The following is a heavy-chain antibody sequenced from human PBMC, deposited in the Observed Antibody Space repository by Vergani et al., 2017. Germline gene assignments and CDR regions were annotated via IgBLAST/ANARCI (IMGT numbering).Heavy chain of an antibody. D-gene: IGHD1-26*01. CDR2: VTWDGDTK. J-gene: IGHJ4*02. CDR3: SKDVGVGATIIAGFES. V-gene: IGHV3-43D*03. CDR1: GFTSGFAFDDFA. Sequence: VQLVESGGGVVQPGRSLRLSCAASGFTSGFAFDDFAMHWVRQAPGKGLEWVALVTWDGDTKYYADSVKGRFTVSRDNGKHSVYLQMDSLRGDDTALYYCSKDVGVGATIIAGFESWGQGTLVTVSS.